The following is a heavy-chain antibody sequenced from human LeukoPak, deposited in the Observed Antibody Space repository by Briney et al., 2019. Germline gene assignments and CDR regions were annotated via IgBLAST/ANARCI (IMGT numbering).Heavy chain of an antibody. CDR3: ARDSSYYDSSLDY. D-gene: IGHD3-22*01. CDR1: GGSISSSNW. CDR2: IYHSGST. Sequence: SETLSLTCAVSGGSISSSNWWSWVRQPPGKGLEWIGEIYHSGSTNYNPSLKSRVTISVDKSKNQFSLKPSSVTAADTAVYYCARDSSYYDSSLDYWGQGTLVTVSS. J-gene: IGHJ4*02. V-gene: IGHV4-4*02.